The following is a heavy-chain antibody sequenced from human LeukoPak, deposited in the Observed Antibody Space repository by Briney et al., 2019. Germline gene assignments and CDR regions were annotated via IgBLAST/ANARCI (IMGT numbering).Heavy chain of an antibody. Sequence: GTSLRLSCAASGFTFESYWMSWVRQAPGKGLEWVASVKEGGSEKYYVDSVKGRFTISRDNAKNSLYLQMDSLRVEDTAVYYCARGGQQRYGYWGQGTLVTVSS. V-gene: IGHV3-7*01. D-gene: IGHD6-13*01. CDR3: ARGGQQRYGY. CDR1: GFTFESYW. J-gene: IGHJ4*02. CDR2: VKEGGSEK.